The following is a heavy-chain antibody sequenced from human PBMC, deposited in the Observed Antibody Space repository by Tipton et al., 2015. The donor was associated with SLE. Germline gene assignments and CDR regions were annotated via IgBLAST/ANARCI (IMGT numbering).Heavy chain of an antibody. CDR2: ISTYNFNK. D-gene: IGHD3-10*01. CDR3: AREGGREGEDAFDI. J-gene: IGHJ3*02. CDR1: GYTFTSYG. V-gene: IGHV1-18*01. Sequence: QLVQSGAEVKKPGASVKVSCTASGYTFTSYGITWVRQAPGQGLEWMGWISTYNFNKDYAHKIQGRVTMTTDTSTSTAYMELRSLKSDDTAMYYCAREGGREGEDAFDIWGQGTMVTVSS.